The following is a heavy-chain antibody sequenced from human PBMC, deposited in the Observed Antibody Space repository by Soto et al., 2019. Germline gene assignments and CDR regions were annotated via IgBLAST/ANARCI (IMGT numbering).Heavy chain of an antibody. CDR2: ISYDGSNK. D-gene: IGHD6-19*01. V-gene: IGHV3-30*03. CDR1: GFTFSSYG. CDR3: ATDSGWLAERPYSGMDV. Sequence: QVQLVESGGGVVQPGRSLRLSCAASGFTFSSYGMHWVRQAPGKGLEWVAVISYDGSNKYYADSVKGRFTISRDNSKNTLYLPMNSLRAEDTAVYYCATDSGWLAERPYSGMDVWGQGTTVTVSS. J-gene: IGHJ6*02.